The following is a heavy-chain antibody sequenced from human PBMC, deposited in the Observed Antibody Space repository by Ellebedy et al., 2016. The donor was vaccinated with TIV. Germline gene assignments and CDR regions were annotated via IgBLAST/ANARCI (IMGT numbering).Heavy chain of an antibody. CDR1: GYTFTDDY. J-gene: IGHJ4*02. D-gene: IGHD1-26*01. V-gene: IGHV1-2*06. CDR3: ASYIVLDY. Sequence: AASVKVSCKASGYTFTDDYMHWVRQAPGQGLEWMGLINPKSGGTRYAQKFQGRVTMTGDTSNSTVYLELSRLRSDDTAVYYCASYIVLDYWGQGTLVTVSS. CDR2: INPKSGGT.